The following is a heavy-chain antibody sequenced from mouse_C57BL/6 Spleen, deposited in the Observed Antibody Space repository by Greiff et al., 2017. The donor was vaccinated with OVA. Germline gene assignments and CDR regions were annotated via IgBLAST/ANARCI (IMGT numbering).Heavy chain of an antibody. CDR3: ARNYGSSYDWYFDV. V-gene: IGHV5-17*01. CDR1: GFTFSDYG. Sequence: EVMLVESGGGLVKPGGSLKLSCAASGFTFSDYGMHWVRQAPEKGLEWVAYISSGSSTSYYADTVKGRFTISRDNAKNTLFLQMTSLRSEDTAMYYCARNYGSSYDWYFDVWGTGTTVTVSS. CDR2: ISSGSSTS. D-gene: IGHD1-1*01. J-gene: IGHJ1*03.